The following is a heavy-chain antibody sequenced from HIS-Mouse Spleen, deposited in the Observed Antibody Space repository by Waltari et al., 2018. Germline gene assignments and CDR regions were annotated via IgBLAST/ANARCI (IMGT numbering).Heavy chain of an antibody. V-gene: IGHV4-39*07. D-gene: IGHD6-13*01. CDR1: GGSISSSSYY. Sequence: QLQLQESGPGLVKPSETLSLTCTVSGGSISSSSYYWGWIRQPPGKGLEWIGSIHYSGGTYYHPSLKSRVTISVDTSKNQFSLKLRSVTAADTAVYYCAREIPYSSSWYDWYFDLWGRGTLVTVSS. J-gene: IGHJ2*01. CDR2: IHYSGGT. CDR3: AREIPYSSSWYDWYFDL.